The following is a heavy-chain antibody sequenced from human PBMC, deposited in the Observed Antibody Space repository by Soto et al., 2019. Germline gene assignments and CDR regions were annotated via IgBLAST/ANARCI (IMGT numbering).Heavy chain of an antibody. V-gene: IGHV4-4*02. Sequence: QVQLQESGPGLVKPSGTLSLPCTVSGDSISSNNWWSWVRQSPGKGLEWIGEIYHSGTTYSHPSLKSRVTISMDMSKNQFSLKLCSVTAADTAVYYCASRYTDSWDSYFNYWGQGTLVTVSS. CDR3: ASRYTDSWDSYFNY. CDR2: IYHSGTT. D-gene: IGHD6-13*01. J-gene: IGHJ4*02. CDR1: GDSISSNNW.